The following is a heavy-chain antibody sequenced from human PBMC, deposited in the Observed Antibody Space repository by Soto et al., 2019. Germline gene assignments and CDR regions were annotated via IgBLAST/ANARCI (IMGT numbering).Heavy chain of an antibody. V-gene: IGHV4-59*01. J-gene: IGHJ4*02. D-gene: IGHD3-16*01. CDR1: GGSISTYY. Sequence: SETLSLTCTVSGGSISTYYWSWIRQPPGKGLEWIGYIYYSGSTNYNTSLKTRVTISVDTSSNQFSLKLYSVTAADTAVYYCANDYHSTGSDAAFDYWGQGTLVTVSS. CDR3: ANDYHSTGSDAAFDY. CDR2: IYYSGST.